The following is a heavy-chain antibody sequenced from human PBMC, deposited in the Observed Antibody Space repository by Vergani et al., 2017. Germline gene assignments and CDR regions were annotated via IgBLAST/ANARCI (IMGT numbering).Heavy chain of an antibody. CDR3: ARMDIVATSSDY. Sequence: QVQLQESVPGLVKPSETLSLTCTVSGYSIGSGYYWGWIRQPPGKGLEWIGSIYHSGSTYYNPSLKSRVTISVDTSKNQFSLKLSSVTAADTAVYYCARMDIVATSSDYWGQGILVTVSS. CDR1: GYSIGSGYY. J-gene: IGHJ4*02. D-gene: IGHD5-12*01. V-gene: IGHV4-38-2*02. CDR2: IYHSGST.